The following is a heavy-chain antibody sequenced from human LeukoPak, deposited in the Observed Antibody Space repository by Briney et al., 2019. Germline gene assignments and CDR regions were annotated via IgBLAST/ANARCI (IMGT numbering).Heavy chain of an antibody. CDR1: GFNFSSFG. J-gene: IGHJ6*02. CDR3: ARDVVAATQTFSYGMDV. CDR2: VWYDGSNK. D-gene: IGHD2-15*01. V-gene: IGHV3-33*01. Sequence: GGSLGLSCAASGFNFSSFGIHWVRQAPGKGLEWVAIVWYDGSNKYYADSVKGRFTISRDNSKNTLYLQMNSLRAEDTAVYYCARDVVAATQTFSYGMDVWGQGTTVTVSS.